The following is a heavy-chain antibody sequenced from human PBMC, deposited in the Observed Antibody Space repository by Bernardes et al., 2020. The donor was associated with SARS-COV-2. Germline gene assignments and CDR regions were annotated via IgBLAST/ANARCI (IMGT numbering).Heavy chain of an antibody. Sequence: GGSLRLSCAASGFTFSSYAMCWVRQAPGKGLEWVSAISGSGGSTYYADSVKGRFTISRDNSKNTLYLQMNSLRAEDTAVYYCARDPIDDIYDSSGYYVDYWGQGTLVTVSS. D-gene: IGHD3-22*01. J-gene: IGHJ4*02. V-gene: IGHV3-23*01. CDR1: GFTFSSYA. CDR2: ISGSGGST. CDR3: ARDPIDDIYDSSGYYVDY.